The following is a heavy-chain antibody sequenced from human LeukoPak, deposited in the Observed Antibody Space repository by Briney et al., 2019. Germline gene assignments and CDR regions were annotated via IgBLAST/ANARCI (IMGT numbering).Heavy chain of an antibody. Sequence: ASVKVSCKASGYTFTGYYMHWVRQAPGQGLEWMGWINPNSGDTNYAQKFQGRVTMTRDTSISTAYMELSSLRSEDTAVYYCARDDPLDKISSGWGPWGQGTQVTVSS. J-gene: IGHJ5*02. V-gene: IGHV1-2*02. CDR1: GYTFTGYY. CDR2: INPNSGDT. D-gene: IGHD6-19*01. CDR3: ARDDPLDKISSGWGP.